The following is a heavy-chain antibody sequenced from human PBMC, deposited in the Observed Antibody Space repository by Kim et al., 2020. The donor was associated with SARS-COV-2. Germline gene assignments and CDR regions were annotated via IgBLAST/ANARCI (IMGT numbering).Heavy chain of an antibody. D-gene: IGHD3-9*01. Sequence: ASVKVSCKASGYTFTSYGISWVRQAPGQGLEWMGWISAYNGNTNYAQKLQGRVTMTTDTSTSTAYMELRSLRSDDTAVYYCARDYFDWLLNPNWFDPWGQGTLVTVSS. CDR3: ARDYFDWLLNPNWFDP. CDR1: GYTFTSYG. V-gene: IGHV1-18*01. J-gene: IGHJ5*02. CDR2: ISAYNGNT.